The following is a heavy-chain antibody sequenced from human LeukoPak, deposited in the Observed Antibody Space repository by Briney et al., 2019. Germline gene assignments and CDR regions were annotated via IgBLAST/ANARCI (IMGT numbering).Heavy chain of an antibody. D-gene: IGHD3-22*01. V-gene: IGHV3-48*01. Sequence: PGGSLRLSCAASGFTFSSFHINWVRQAPGKGLEWLSYISRDSTTTYYADSVKGRFTISRDNAKNSLYLQMNSLRAEDTAVYHCATDYYDSSGYYTGSYWGQGTLVTVSS. J-gene: IGHJ4*02. CDR1: GFTFSSFH. CDR2: ISRDSTTT. CDR3: ATDYYDSSGYYTGSY.